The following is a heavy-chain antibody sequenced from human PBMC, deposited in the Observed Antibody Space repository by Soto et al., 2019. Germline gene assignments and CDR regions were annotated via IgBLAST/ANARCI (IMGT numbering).Heavy chain of an antibody. Sequence: GGSLRLSCAASGFTFSSYAMSWVRQAPGKGLEWVSAISGSGGSTYYADSVKGRFTISRDNSKNTLYLQMNSLRAEDTAVYYCAPTSSPHYYGMDVWGQGTTVTVSS. CDR3: APTSSPHYYGMDV. CDR2: ISGSGGST. V-gene: IGHV3-23*01. J-gene: IGHJ6*02. D-gene: IGHD2-2*01. CDR1: GFTFSSYA.